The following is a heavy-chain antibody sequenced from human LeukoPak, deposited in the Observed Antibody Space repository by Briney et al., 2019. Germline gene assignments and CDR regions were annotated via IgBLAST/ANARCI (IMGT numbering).Heavy chain of an antibody. CDR3: ARDNYDFWSGYKNGGLDY. J-gene: IGHJ4*02. CDR1: GGSFSGYY. V-gene: IGHV4-34*01. Sequence: SETLSLTCAVYGGSFSGYYWSGLRQPPGQGLDWVGEMNHTGTTNYNPSLKNRVTKSVHTPKNQFSLKLSSVTAADTAVYYCARDNYDFWSGYKNGGLDYWGQGTLVTVSS. CDR2: MNHTGTT. D-gene: IGHD3-3*01.